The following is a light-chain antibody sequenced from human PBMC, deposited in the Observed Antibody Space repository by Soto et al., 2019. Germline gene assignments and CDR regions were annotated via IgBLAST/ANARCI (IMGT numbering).Light chain of an antibody. J-gene: IGKJ1*01. CDR1: QSIGSQ. CDR2: DAS. CDR3: QQRSNWSRT. Sequence: EIVLTQSPATLSLSPGERATLSCRASQSIGSQLAWYRLKPGQALRLLMYDASSRATDIPARFSGSGSGTDFTLTISSLEPEDVAVYYCQQRSNWSRTFGQGTKIEVK. V-gene: IGKV3-11*01.